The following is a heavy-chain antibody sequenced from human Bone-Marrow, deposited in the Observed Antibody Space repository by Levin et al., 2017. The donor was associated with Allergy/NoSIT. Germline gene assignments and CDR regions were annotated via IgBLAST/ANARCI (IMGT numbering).Heavy chain of an antibody. CDR2: IYRTGKT. Sequence: SETLSLTCAVSGYSISNGYYWGWIRQSPGKGLEWIGNIYRTGKTYYNPSLKSRLGLSVDTSKNQFSLTLTSVTAADTAVYYCARDREAYGDYAIDFWGQGILVTVSS. CDR3: ARDREAYGDYAIDF. V-gene: IGHV4-38-2*02. D-gene: IGHD4-17*01. CDR1: GYSISNGYY. J-gene: IGHJ4*02.